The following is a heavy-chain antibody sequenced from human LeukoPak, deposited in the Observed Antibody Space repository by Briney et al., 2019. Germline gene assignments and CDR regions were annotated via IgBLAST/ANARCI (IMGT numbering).Heavy chain of an antibody. J-gene: IGHJ4*02. CDR3: TRGRKLRYFDWHQRGYYIDY. Sequence: GGSLRLSCAASGFTFSDHYMDWVRQAPGKGLEWVGRSRNKANTYTADYAASVRGRFAISRDDSKNSLYLHMNSLKTEDTAVYYCTRGRKLRYFDWHQRGYYIDYWGQGTLVTVSS. CDR2: SRNKANTYTA. D-gene: IGHD3-9*01. CDR1: GFTFSDHY. V-gene: IGHV3-72*01.